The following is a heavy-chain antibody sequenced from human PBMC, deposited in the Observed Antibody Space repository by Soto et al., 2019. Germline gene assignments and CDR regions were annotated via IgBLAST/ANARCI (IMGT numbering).Heavy chain of an antibody. CDR3: ARDGFDY. CDR2: ISYDGSNK. J-gene: IGHJ4*02. V-gene: IGHV3-30-3*01. Sequence: HSLRQAPGKGLEWVEVISYDGSNKYYADSVKGRFTISRDNSKNTLYLQMNSLRAEDTAVYYCARDGFDYWGQGTLVTAPQ.